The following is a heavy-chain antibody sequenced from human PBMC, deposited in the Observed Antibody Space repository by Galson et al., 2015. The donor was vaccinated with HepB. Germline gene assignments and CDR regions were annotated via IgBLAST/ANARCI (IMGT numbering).Heavy chain of an antibody. V-gene: IGHV3-33*01. D-gene: IGHD2/OR15-2a*01. CDR1: GFTFSTHD. CDR3: ARDRDRTTFFFDH. J-gene: IGHJ4*02. CDR2: FWNERDSE. Sequence: SLRLSCAASGFTFSTHDIHWVRQAPGKGLEWVAVFWNERDSEYYADSVKGRFTVSRDISKNTLYLEMNSLRAEDTAVHYCARDRDRTTFFFDHWGQGTLVTVSS.